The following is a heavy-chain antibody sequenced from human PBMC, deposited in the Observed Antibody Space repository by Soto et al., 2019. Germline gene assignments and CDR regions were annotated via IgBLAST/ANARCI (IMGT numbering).Heavy chain of an antibody. V-gene: IGHV1-69*08. CDR3: ARDLGDTADY. CDR2: IIPILGIA. CDR1: GGTFSSYT. J-gene: IGHJ4*02. D-gene: IGHD5-18*01. Sequence: QVQLVQSGAEVKKPGSSVKVSCKASGGTFSSYTISWVRQAPGQGLEWMGRIIPILGIANYAQKFQGRVTIPADKSTSTAYMGLSSLRSEDTAVYYCARDLGDTADYWGQGTLVTVSS.